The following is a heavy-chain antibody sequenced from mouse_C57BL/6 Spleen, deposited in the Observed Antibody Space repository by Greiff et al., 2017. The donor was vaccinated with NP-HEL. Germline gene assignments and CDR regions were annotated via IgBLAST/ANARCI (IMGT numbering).Heavy chain of an antibody. J-gene: IGHJ4*01. CDR1: GYAFSSSW. CDR2: IYPGDGAT. CDR3: AQLGDYAMDY. V-gene: IGHV1-82*01. D-gene: IGHD4-1*02. Sequence: QVQLQQSGPELVKPGASVKISCKASGYAFSSSWMNWVKQRPGKGLEWIGRIYPGDGATNYNGKFKGKATLTADKSSSTAYMQLSSLTSEDSAVYFCAQLGDYAMDYWGQGTSVTVSS.